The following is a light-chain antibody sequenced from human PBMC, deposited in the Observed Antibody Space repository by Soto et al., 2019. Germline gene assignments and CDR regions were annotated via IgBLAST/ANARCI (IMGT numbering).Light chain of an antibody. Sequence: QTVVTQEPSLTVSPGGTATLTCGSSTGAVTSGHYPYWFQQKPGQAPRTLIYDTTNKHSWTPARFSGSLLGGRAALTLSGAQPEDEAEYYCLLSYSSVWVFGGGTQLTVL. CDR3: LLSYSSVWV. CDR1: TGAVTSGHY. J-gene: IGLJ3*02. CDR2: DTT. V-gene: IGLV7-46*01.